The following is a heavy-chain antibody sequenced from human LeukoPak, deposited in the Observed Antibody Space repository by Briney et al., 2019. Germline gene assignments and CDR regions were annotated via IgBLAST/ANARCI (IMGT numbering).Heavy chain of an antibody. V-gene: IGHV3-23*01. CDR2: INPRGVGT. CDR3: AKEDCSGGRWWESDY. D-gene: IGHD2-15*01. Sequence: GESLKISCAVSGFTFSSNGMSWVRQAPGEGLEWVSSINPRGVGTYYADSVKGRFTISRDNSKNTLYLQMNSLRVEDTAVYYCAKEDCSGGRWWESDYWGQGTLVTVSS. CDR1: GFTFSSNG. J-gene: IGHJ4*02.